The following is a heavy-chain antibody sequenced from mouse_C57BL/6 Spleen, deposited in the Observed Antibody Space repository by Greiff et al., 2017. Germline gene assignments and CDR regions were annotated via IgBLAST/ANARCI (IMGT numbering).Heavy chain of an antibody. Sequence: VQLQESDAELVKPGASVKISCKVSGYTFTDHTIHWMKQRPEQGLEWIGYIYPRDGSTKYNEKFKGKATLTADKSSSTAYMQLNSLTSEDSAVYFCARWGPTPIYYGYDGYFDYWGQGTTLTVSS. CDR3: ARWGPTPIYYGYDGYFDY. CDR2: IYPRDGST. V-gene: IGHV1-78*01. CDR1: GYTFTDHT. J-gene: IGHJ2*01. D-gene: IGHD2-2*01.